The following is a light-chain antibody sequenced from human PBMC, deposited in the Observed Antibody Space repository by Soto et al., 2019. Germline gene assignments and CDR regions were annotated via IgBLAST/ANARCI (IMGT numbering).Light chain of an antibody. V-gene: IGKV3-20*01. CDR3: QQYGNSPIT. CDR2: DAS. J-gene: IGKJ5*01. Sequence: EIVLTQSPGTLSLSPGERATLSCRASQSVSSSYLAWYQQKPGQAPRLLIYDASNRATGIPDRFSGSGSGTDFTLTVSRLEPEDFALYYCQQYGNSPITFGQGTRLEIK. CDR1: QSVSSSY.